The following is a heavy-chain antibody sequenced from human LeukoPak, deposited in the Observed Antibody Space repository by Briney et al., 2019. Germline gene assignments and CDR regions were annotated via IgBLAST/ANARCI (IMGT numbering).Heavy chain of an antibody. V-gene: IGHV3-74*01. CDR3: ARAPSEIGGYYPEYFRH. J-gene: IGHJ1*01. Sequence: GGSLRLSCAASGFTFSSYWMHWVRQAPGKGLVWVSRIKGDGNTNYADSVKGRFTISRDNAKNTLSLQMNSLRAEDTGVYYCARAPSEIGGYYPEYFRHWGQGTLVTVSS. CDR1: GFTFSSYW. CDR2: IKGDGNT. D-gene: IGHD3-22*01.